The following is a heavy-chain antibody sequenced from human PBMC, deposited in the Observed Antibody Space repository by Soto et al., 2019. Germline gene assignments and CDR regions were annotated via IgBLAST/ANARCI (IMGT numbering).Heavy chain of an antibody. V-gene: IGHV3-23*01. CDR2: ISGSGDNT. D-gene: IGHD3-22*01. CDR3: ARGGYYYDSTYYFDF. J-gene: IGHJ4*02. Sequence: EVKLLESGGGLVQPGGSLRLSCAASEFTFSSYAMSWVRQAPGKGLEWVSVISGSGDNTYYADSVKGRFIISRDNSKNTLHLQVNRLRAEDTAIYFCARGGYYYDSTYYFDFWGQGTQVTVSS. CDR1: EFTFSSYA.